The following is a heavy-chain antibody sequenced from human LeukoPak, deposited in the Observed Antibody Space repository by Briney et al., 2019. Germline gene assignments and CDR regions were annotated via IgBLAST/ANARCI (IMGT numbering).Heavy chain of an antibody. CDR2: ISYDGSNK. D-gene: IGHD3-10*01. V-gene: IGHV3-30*18. Sequence: PGGSLRLSCAASGFTFSSYGMHWVRQAPGKGLEWVAVISYDGSNKYYADSVKGRFTISRDNPKNTLYLQMNSLRAEDTAVYYCAKDRGYGSGGADYWGQGTLVTVSS. CDR1: GFTFSSYG. J-gene: IGHJ4*02. CDR3: AKDRGYGSGGADY.